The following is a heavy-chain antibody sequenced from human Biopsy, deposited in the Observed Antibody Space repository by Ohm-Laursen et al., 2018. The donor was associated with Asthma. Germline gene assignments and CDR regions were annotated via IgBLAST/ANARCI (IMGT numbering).Heavy chain of an antibody. D-gene: IGHD4-17*01. CDR2: IYYSGST. CDR3: ARTTYGHDGFDP. J-gene: IGHJ5*02. CDR1: GGSINIGDYY. Sequence: TPSLTCTVSGGSINIGDYYWSWIRQHPVKGLEWIGHIYYSGSTYYNPSLKSRVSISLDTSKNQFSLSLTSVTAAGTAVYYCARTTYGHDGFDPWGQGTLVTVSS. V-gene: IGHV4-31*03.